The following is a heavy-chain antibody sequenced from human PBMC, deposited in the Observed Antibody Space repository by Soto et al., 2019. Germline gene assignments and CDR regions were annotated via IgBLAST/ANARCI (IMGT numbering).Heavy chain of an antibody. Sequence: QVQLVESGGGVVQPGRSLTLSCAASGFTFSSNGMHWVRQAPGKGLEWLAVISYDGSNKYYADSVKGRFTISRDNSKNTLSLQMNSLRPVDTAVYYCGKEEATSIAFASWGQGTLVTVSS. J-gene: IGHJ5*02. CDR3: GKEEATSIAFAS. D-gene: IGHD6-6*01. CDR2: ISYDGSNK. CDR1: GFTFSSNG. V-gene: IGHV3-30*18.